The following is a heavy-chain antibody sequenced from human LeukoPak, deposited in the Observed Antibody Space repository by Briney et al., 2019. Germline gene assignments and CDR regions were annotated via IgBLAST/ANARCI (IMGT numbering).Heavy chain of an antibody. J-gene: IGHJ5*02. D-gene: IGHD5-18*01. CDR2: IHYTGST. V-gene: IGHV4-59*01. CDR1: GGSISSYY. CDR3: ARAWIQPGWFDP. Sequence: SETLSLTCTVSGGSISSYYWSWIRQPPGKGLEWIGYIHYTGSTNYNPSLKSRVTISVDTSKNQFSLKLSSVTAADTAVYYCARAWIQPGWFDPWGQGTLVTVSS.